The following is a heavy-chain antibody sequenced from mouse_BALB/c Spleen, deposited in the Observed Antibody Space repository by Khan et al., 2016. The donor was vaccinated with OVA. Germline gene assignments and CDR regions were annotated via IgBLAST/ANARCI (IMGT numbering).Heavy chain of an antibody. CDR2: ISPGSGDT. V-gene: IGHV1-77*01. CDR3: ARRNYFGYTVAY. Sequence: QVQLQQSGAELARPGASVKLSCTASGYTFTDYYINWVKQRTGQGLEWIGEISPGSGDTYYNERFMGKATLTADKSSSTASMQLSSLTSEAAAVDFCARRNYFGYTVAYWGQGTLVTVSA. CDR1: GYTFTDYY. D-gene: IGHD1-2*01. J-gene: IGHJ3*01.